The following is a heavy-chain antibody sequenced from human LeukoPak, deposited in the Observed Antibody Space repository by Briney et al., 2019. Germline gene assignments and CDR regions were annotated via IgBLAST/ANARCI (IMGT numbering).Heavy chain of an antibody. CDR1: GGTFSSYA. Sequence: SVKVSCKASGGTFSSYAISWVRQAPGQGLEWMGGIIPIFGTANYAQKFQGRVTITADESTSTAYMELSSLRSEDTAAYYCARDRQWLVPGYYGMDVWGKGTTVTVSS. CDR3: ARDRQWLVPGYYGMDV. CDR2: IIPIFGTA. J-gene: IGHJ6*04. D-gene: IGHD6-19*01. V-gene: IGHV1-69*01.